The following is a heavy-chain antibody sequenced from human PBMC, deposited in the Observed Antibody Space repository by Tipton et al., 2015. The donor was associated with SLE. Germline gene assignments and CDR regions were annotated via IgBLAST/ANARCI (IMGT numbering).Heavy chain of an antibody. CDR1: GFTFSSYE. V-gene: IGHV3-48*03. CDR3: ARDLAAATGWFDP. Sequence: SLRLSCAASGFTFSSYEMNWVRQAPGKGLERVSYISSSGSTIYYADSVKGRFTISRDNAKNSLYLQMNSLRAEDTAVYYCARDLAAATGWFDPWGQGTLVTVSS. CDR2: ISSSGSTI. D-gene: IGHD6-13*01. J-gene: IGHJ5*02.